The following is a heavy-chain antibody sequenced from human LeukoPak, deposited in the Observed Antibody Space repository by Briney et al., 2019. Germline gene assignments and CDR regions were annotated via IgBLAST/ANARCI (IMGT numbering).Heavy chain of an antibody. CDR1: GYTLTELS. D-gene: IGHD2-15*01. CDR2: FDPKDGDT. CDR3: ARDRVVVAATAVGYNWFDP. Sequence: ASVKVSCKVSGYTLTELSVHWVRQAPGKGLEWMGNFDPKDGDTIYAQRFQGRVTMTTDTSTSTAYMELRSLRSDDTAVYYCARDRVVVAATAVGYNWFDPWGQGTLVTVSS. V-gene: IGHV1-24*01. J-gene: IGHJ5*02.